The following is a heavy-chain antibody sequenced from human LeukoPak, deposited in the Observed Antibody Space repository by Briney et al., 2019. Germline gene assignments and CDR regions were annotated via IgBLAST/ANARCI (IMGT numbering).Heavy chain of an antibody. CDR3: ARDRRITMVRGVSSAPDY. J-gene: IGHJ4*02. CDR1: GFTFSSYW. V-gene: IGHV3-74*01. D-gene: IGHD3-10*01. Sequence: GGSLRLSCAASGFTFSSYWMHWVRQAPGKGLVWVSRINSDGSSTSYADSVKGRFTISRDNAKNTLYLQMNSLRAEDTAVYYCARDRRITMVRGVSSAPDYWGQGTLVTVSS. CDR2: INSDGSST.